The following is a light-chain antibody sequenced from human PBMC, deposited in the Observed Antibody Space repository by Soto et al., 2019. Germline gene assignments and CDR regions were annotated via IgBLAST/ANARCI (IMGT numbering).Light chain of an antibody. CDR2: YIS. CDR1: QSAGNF. Sequence: EIVMTPSPATLSVSPCEAASLPCRASQSAGNFLAWYQQKPGQAPRLLIYYISTRATGIPARFSGSGSGTEFILTINSLQSEDSAVYYCQQHNQWPITFGQGTRLDIK. J-gene: IGKJ5*01. V-gene: IGKV3D-15*01. CDR3: QQHNQWPIT.